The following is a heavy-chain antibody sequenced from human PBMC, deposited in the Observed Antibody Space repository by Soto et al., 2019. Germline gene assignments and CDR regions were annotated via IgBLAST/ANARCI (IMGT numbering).Heavy chain of an antibody. CDR1: GFTFSSYA. CDR3: AKADRWSGYFYCYFGMDA. V-gene: IGHV3-23*01. CDR2: ISGSGGST. D-gene: IGHD3-3*01. Sequence: GGSLIHSCAASGFTFSSYAMSWVRQAPGKGLEWVSAISGSGGSTYYADSVKGRFTISRDNSKNTLYLQMNSLRAEDTAVYYCAKADRWSGYFYCYFGMDAWGQGNTVTVYS. J-gene: IGHJ6*02.